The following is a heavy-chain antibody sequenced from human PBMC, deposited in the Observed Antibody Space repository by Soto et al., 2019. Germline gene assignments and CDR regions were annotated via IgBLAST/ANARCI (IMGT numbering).Heavy chain of an antibody. CDR1: GFTFSSYE. D-gene: IGHD2-2*01. J-gene: IGHJ3*02. Sequence: GGSLRLSCAASGFTFSSYEMNWVRQAPGKGLEWVSYISSSGSTIYYADSVKGRFTISRDNAKNSLYLQMNSLRAEDTAVYYCARVVVNCSSTSCDAFDIWGQGTMVTVSS. CDR2: ISSSGSTI. CDR3: ARVVVNCSSTSCDAFDI. V-gene: IGHV3-48*03.